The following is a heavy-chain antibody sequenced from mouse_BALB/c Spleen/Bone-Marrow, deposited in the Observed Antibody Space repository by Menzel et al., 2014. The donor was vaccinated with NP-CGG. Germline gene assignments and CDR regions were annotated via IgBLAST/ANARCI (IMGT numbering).Heavy chain of an antibody. D-gene: IGHD1-1*01. CDR2: IIPNSGYS. J-gene: IGHJ4*01. CDR1: GYTFTRYT. V-gene: IGHV1-4*01. CDR3: TIRYYAMDY. Sequence: VQVVESGAELARPGASVKMSCQASGYTFTRYTMHWEKKRPGQGLEWIGYIIPNSGYSNYNQKSKDKATLTADKSSSTAYMQLSSLTSEDSAVYYCTIRYYAMDYWGQGTSVTVSS.